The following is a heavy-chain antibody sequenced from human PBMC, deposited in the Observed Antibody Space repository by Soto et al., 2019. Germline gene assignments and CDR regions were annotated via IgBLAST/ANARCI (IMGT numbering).Heavy chain of an antibody. J-gene: IGHJ6*02. CDR1: GGSISSYY. Sequence: SETLSLTCTVSGGSISSYYWSWIRQPPGKGLEWIGEINHSGSTNYNPSLKSRVTISVDTSKNQFSLKLSSVTAADTAVYYCARGGVAAAGTLFGYYYYGMDVWGQGTTVTVSS. CDR2: INHSGST. CDR3: ARGGVAAAGTLFGYYYYGMDV. D-gene: IGHD6-13*01. V-gene: IGHV4-34*01.